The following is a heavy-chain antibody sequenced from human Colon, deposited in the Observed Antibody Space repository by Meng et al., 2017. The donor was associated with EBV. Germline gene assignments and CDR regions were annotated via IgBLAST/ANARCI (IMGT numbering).Heavy chain of an antibody. CDR2: VSYSGGT. V-gene: IGHV4-61*01. CDR3: ARAVGPDCSSTSCPFDY. CDR1: GGSVSSETYY. D-gene: IGHD2-2*01. J-gene: IGHJ4*02. Sequence: QWHLRESGPGLVKPSETLSLTCSVSGGSVSSETYYWNWIRQPPGKALEWIGYVSYSGGTNYNPSLKNRVTISVDTSKNQVSLRLSSVTAADTAVFYCARAVGPDCSSTSCPFDYWGQGTLVTVSS.